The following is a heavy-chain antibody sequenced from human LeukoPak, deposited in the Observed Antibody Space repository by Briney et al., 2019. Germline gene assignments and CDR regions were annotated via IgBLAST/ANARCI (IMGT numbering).Heavy chain of an antibody. J-gene: IGHJ4*02. CDR2: ISGDGYST. Sequence: GGSLRLSCSASGFTFRTYVMYWVRQAPGRGLEYVSAISGDGYSTYADSVKGGFTISRDNSKNTLYLQMSSLRAEDTAVCYCVKAQGYCGGGTCYFDYWGQGTLVTVSS. CDR1: GFTFRTYV. CDR3: VKAQGYCGGGTCYFDY. V-gene: IGHV3-64D*06. D-gene: IGHD2-15*01.